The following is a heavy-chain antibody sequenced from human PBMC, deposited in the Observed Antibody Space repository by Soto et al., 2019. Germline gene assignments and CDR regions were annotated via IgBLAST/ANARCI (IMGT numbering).Heavy chain of an antibody. CDR3: GRVTTAVHDFDY. V-gene: IGHV4-31*03. J-gene: IGHJ4*03. CDR2: IYYSGST. CDR1: GGNSRGRGYH. D-gene: IGHD1-1*01. Sequence: LTYTVVGGNSRGRGYHWICNKQQQGKGLEWIGYIYYSGSTYYIPSLKSRVTISVDTSKNQFSLKLSSVTAADTAVYCCGRVTTAVHDFDYWGQGTLVTVSS.